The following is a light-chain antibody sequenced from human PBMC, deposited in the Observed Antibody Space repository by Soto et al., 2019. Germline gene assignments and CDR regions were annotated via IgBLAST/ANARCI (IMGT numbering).Light chain of an antibody. V-gene: IGKV3-15*01. J-gene: IGKJ3*01. CDR1: QSVSSN. Sequence: EIVMTQSPATLSVSPGERATLSCRASQSVSSNLAWYQQKPGQAPRLLIYGASTRATGIPARFSGSGSGTEFTLTISSLQSEDFAVYYCQQYNSWPFTFGAGTKVDIK. CDR2: GAS. CDR3: QQYNSWPFT.